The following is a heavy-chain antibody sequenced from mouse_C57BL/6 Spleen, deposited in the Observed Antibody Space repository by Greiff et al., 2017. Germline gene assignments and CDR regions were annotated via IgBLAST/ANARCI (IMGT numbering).Heavy chain of an antibody. J-gene: IGHJ1*03. CDR1: GYAFSSSW. V-gene: IGHV1-82*01. Sequence: VQLVESGPELVKPGASVKISCKASGYAFSSSWMHWVKQRPGKGLEWIGRIYPGDGDTNYTGKFKGKATLTADKSSSTAFMQLSRLTSMNSVVYYGASEGSYYSNFYGYFDVWGTGTTVTVSS. D-gene: IGHD2-5*01. CDR2: IYPGDGDT. CDR3: ASEGSYYSNFYGYFDV.